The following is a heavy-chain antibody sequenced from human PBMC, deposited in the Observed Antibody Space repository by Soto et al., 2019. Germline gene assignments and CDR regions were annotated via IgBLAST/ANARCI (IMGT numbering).Heavy chain of an antibody. Sequence: ASETLSLTCTVSGDSISSGGYYWSWIRQHPGKGLEWIGYVYYSGSIYYNPSLKSRATMSIDTAGNQFSLKVSSVTVADTAVYYCARDLDGLHDDTSGPFPRPGWGQGTLVTVSS. D-gene: IGHD3-22*01. CDR3: ARDLDGLHDDTSGPFPRPG. CDR2: VYYSGSI. J-gene: IGHJ1*01. V-gene: IGHV4-30-4*08. CDR1: GDSISSGGYY.